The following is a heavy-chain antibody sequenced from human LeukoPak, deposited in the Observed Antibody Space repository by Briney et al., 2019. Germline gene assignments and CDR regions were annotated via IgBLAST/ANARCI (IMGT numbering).Heavy chain of an antibody. J-gene: IGHJ3*02. CDR1: GFTVSSNY. V-gene: IGHV3-53*01. CDR3: AREGYCTNGVCLYAFDI. CDR2: IYSGGST. D-gene: IGHD2-8*01. Sequence: QPGGSLRLSCAASGFTVSSNYMSWVRQAPGKGLEWVSVIYSGGSTYYADSVKGRFTISRDNSKNTLYLQMNSLRAEHTAVYYCAREGYCTNGVCLYAFDIWGQGTMVTVSS.